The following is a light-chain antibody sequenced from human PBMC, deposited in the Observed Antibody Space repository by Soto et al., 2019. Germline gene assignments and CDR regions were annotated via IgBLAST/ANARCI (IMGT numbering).Light chain of an antibody. CDR1: QSVSSSY. V-gene: IGKV3-20*01. Sequence: EIVLTQSPGTLSLSPGERATLSCRASQSVSSSYLAWYQQKPGQAPRLLIYGASSRATGIPDRFSGSESGTAFTLTISRLEPEDFAVYYCQQYGSSPTYTFGQGTKLEIK. CDR3: QQYGSSPTYT. CDR2: GAS. J-gene: IGKJ2*01.